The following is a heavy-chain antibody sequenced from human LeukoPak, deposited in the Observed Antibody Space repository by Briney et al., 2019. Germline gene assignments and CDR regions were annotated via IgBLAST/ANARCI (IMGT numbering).Heavy chain of an antibody. Sequence: ASVKVSCKASGYTFTGYYMHWVRQAPGQGLEWMGWINPNSGGTNYAQKFQGRVTMTRDTSISTAYMELSRLRSDDTAVYYCATRQDYSGSYYFNYWDQGTLVTVSS. J-gene: IGHJ4*02. CDR3: ATRQDYSGSYYFNY. V-gene: IGHV1-2*02. D-gene: IGHD1-26*01. CDR2: INPNSGGT. CDR1: GYTFTGYY.